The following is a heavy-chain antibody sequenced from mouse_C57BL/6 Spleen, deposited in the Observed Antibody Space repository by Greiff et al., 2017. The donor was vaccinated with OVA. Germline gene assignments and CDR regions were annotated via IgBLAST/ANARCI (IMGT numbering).Heavy chain of an antibody. CDR3: ARRSVAWFAY. CDR2: IYPGSGST. J-gene: IGHJ3*01. V-gene: IGHV1-55*01. Sequence: VQLQESGAELVKPGASVKMSCKASGYTFTSYWITWVKQRPGQGLEWIGDIYPGSGSTNYNEKFKSKATLTVDTSSSTAYMQRSSLTAEDAAVYYCARRSVAWFAYWGQGTLVTVSA. CDR1: GYTFTSYW.